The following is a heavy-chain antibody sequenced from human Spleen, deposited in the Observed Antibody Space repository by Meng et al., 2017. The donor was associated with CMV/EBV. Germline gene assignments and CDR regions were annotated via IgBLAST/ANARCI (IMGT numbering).Heavy chain of an antibody. CDR2: IYYSGST. Sequence: GSISSGGYYWSWIRHHPGKGLEWIGYIYYSGSTYYNPSLKSRVTISVDTSKNQFSLKLSSVTAADTAVYYCARDLRHSSGWYYGMGYWGQGTLVTVSS. J-gene: IGHJ4*02. V-gene: IGHV4-31*02. CDR3: ARDLRHSSGWYYGMGY. CDR1: GSISSGGYY. D-gene: IGHD6-19*01.